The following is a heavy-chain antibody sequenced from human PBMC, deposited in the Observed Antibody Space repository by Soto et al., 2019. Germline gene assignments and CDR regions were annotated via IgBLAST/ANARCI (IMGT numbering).Heavy chain of an antibody. CDR2: IKQDGSEK. J-gene: IGHJ6*03. CDR1: GFTFSSYW. V-gene: IGHV3-7*01. CDR3: ASPLRKGYYYMDV. Sequence: GGSLRLSCAASGFTFSSYWMSWVRQAPGKGLEWVANIKQDGSEKYYVDSGKGRFTISRDNAKNSLYLQMNSLRAEDTAAYYCASPLRKGYYYMDVWGKGTTVTVSS.